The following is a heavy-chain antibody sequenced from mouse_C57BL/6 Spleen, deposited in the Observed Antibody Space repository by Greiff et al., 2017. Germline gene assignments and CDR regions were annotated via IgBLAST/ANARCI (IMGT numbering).Heavy chain of an antibody. CDR3: ARAGELRRPYAMGY. Sequence: EVQRVESGGGLVKPGGSLKLSCAASGFTFSSYAMSWVRQTPEKRLEWVATISDGGSYTYYPDNVQGRFTISRDNAKNNLYLQMSHLKSEDTAMYYCARAGELRRPYAMGYWGPGTSVTVSS. J-gene: IGHJ4*01. CDR2: ISDGGSYT. D-gene: IGHD2-4*01. CDR1: GFTFSSYA. V-gene: IGHV5-4*01.